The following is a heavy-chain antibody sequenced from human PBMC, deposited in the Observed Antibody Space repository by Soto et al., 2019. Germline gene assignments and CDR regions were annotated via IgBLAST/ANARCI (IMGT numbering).Heavy chain of an antibody. CDR3: ARDVTGMDGYQLPHMDA. CDR1: WDSVSSNSAA. J-gene: IGHJ6*01. Sequence: PSQTRSLTCALSWDSVSSNSAAWNWIMQSPSRGLEWLGRTYYTSKWYNDYAVSVKSRITINPDTSKNQFSLQLNSVTPEDTAVYSCARDVTGMDGYQLPHMDAWGQGTKFSFSS. D-gene: IGHD2-2*01. V-gene: IGHV6-1*01. CDR2: TYYTSKWYN.